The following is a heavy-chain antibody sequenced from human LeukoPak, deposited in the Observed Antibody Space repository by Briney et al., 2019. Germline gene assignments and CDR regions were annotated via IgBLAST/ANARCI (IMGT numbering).Heavy chain of an antibody. D-gene: IGHD6-13*01. CDR1: GYTFTSYG. J-gene: IGHJ3*02. CDR3: ARGKAAAGTAAFDI. Sequence: GASVKVSCKASGYTFTSYGISWVRQAPGQGLEWMGWINPDSGATLYAQKFQGRVTLTRDTSINTAYMEVSRLTSDDTAVYYCARGKAAAGTAAFDIWGQGTMVTVSS. CDR2: INPDSGAT. V-gene: IGHV1-2*02.